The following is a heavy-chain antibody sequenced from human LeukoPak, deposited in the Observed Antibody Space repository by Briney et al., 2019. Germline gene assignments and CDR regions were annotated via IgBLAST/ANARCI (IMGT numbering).Heavy chain of an antibody. CDR1: GFTFSSYG. J-gene: IGHJ4*02. CDR2: ISYDGSDK. D-gene: IGHD6-19*01. V-gene: IGHV3-30*03. CDR3: VRDSLGHSSGWYLYY. Sequence: GSLRLSCAACGFTFSSYGMSWVRQAPGKGLEWVAVISYDGSDKYYADSVKGRFTISRDNSKNTLYLQMNSLRAEDTAMYYCVRDSLGHSSGWYLYYWGQGTLVTVSS.